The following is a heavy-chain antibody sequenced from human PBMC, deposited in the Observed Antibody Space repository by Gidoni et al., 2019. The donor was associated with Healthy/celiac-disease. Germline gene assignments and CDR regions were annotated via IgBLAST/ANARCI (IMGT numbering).Heavy chain of an antibody. J-gene: IGHJ2*01. D-gene: IGHD4-17*01. V-gene: IGHV4-39*01. Sequence: QLQLQESGAGLVTPSEPLTLTCTVPGVSISRSSYYWGWIRQPPGKGLEWIGSIYYSGSTYYNPSLKSRVTISVDTSKNQFSLKLSSVTAADTAVYYCATYYGDYVYGWYFDLWGRGTLVTVSS. CDR3: ATYYGDYVYGWYFDL. CDR2: IYYSGST. CDR1: GVSISRSSYY.